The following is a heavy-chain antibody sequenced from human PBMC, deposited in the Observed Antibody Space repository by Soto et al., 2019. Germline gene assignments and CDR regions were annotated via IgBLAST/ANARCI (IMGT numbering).Heavy chain of an antibody. D-gene: IGHD5-18*01. CDR2: IYYSGST. Sequence: SETLSLTCTVSGGSISRGDYYWSWIRQPPGKGLEWIGYIYYSGSTYYNPSLKSRVTISVDTSKNQFSLKLSSVTAADTAVYYCASNSYGYTFYDYRGQAPLLTVS. J-gene: IGHJ4*02. CDR3: ASNSYGYTFYDY. CDR1: GGSISRGDYY. V-gene: IGHV4-30-4*01.